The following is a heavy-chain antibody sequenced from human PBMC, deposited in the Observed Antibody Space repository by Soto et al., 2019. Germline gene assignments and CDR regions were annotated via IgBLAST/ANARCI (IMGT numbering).Heavy chain of an antibody. CDR2: IIPIFGTA. D-gene: IGHD6-19*01. CDR3: ARGEDSSGWYGHFDY. CDR1: GGTFSSYA. J-gene: IGHJ4*02. Sequence: RASVKVSCKASGGTFSSYAISWVRQAPGQGLEWMGGIIPIFGTANYAQKFQGRVTITADESTSTAYMELSSLRSEDTAVYYCARGEDSSGWYGHFDYWGQGTLVTVSS. V-gene: IGHV1-69*13.